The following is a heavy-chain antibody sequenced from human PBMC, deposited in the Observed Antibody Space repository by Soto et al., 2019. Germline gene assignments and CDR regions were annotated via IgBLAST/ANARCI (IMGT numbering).Heavy chain of an antibody. CDR1: GYTFTSYA. J-gene: IGHJ4*02. CDR3: ARGYCSSTSCHRYFDY. V-gene: IGHV1-3*01. CDR2: INAGNGNT. Sequence: GASVKVSCKASGYTFTSYAMHWVRQAPGQRLEWMGWINAGNGNTKYSQKFQGRVTITRDTSASTAYMELSSLRSEDTAVYYCARGYCSSTSCHRYFDYWGQGTLVTVSS. D-gene: IGHD2-2*01.